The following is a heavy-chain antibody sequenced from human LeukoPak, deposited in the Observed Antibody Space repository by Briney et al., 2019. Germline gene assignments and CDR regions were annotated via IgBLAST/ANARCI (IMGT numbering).Heavy chain of an antibody. D-gene: IGHD5-18*01. Sequence: GGSLRLSCAASEFTFSSYEMNWVRQAPGKGLEWVSYISSSGSTIYYADSVKGRFTISRDNSKNTLHLQMSSLRAEDTAVYYCVKGVDTAMYDAFDIWGQGTMVTVSS. V-gene: IGHV3-48*03. CDR1: EFTFSSYE. CDR2: ISSSGSTI. CDR3: VKGVDTAMYDAFDI. J-gene: IGHJ3*02.